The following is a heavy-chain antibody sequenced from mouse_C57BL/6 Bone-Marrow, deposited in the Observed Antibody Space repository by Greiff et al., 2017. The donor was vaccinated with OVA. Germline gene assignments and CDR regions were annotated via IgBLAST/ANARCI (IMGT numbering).Heavy chain of an antibody. CDR3: ARERVQDPRGAMDY. V-gene: IGHV5-4*01. Sequence: EVKLVESGGGLVKPGGSLKLSCAASGFTFSSYAMSWVRQTPEKRLEWVATISDGGSYTYYPDNVKGRFTISRDNAKNNLYLQMSHLKSEDTAMYYCARERVQDPRGAMDYWGQGTSVTVSS. D-gene: IGHD3-2*02. CDR2: ISDGGSYT. CDR1: GFTFSSYA. J-gene: IGHJ4*01.